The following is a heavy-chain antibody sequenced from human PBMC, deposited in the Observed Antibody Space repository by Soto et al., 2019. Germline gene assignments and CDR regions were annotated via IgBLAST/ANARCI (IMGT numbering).Heavy chain of an antibody. CDR2: INPNSGGT. CDR1: GYTFTGYY. Sequence: ASVKVSCKASGYTFTGYYMHWVRQAPGQGLEWMGWINPNSGGTNYAQKFQGWVTMTRDTSISTAYMELSRLRSDDTAVYYCARELCIAARDGGYYYGMDVWGKGTTVTVSS. D-gene: IGHD6-6*01. CDR3: ARELCIAARDGGYYYGMDV. V-gene: IGHV1-2*04. J-gene: IGHJ6*04.